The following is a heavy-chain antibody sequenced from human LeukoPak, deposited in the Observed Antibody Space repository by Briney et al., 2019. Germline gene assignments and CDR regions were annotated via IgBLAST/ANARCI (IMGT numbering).Heavy chain of an antibody. D-gene: IGHD5-18*01. V-gene: IGHV3-15*01. CDR1: GFIFKNAR. CDR3: TTSRGYITGAFFGY. J-gene: IGHJ4*02. Sequence: KPGGSLRLSCAASGFIFKNARMSWVRQAPGKGPEWVGLIKSKTDGGTTDYAAPVKDRLSISRDDSRTTLYLQMDSLKPEDTAVYYCTTSRGYITGAFFGYWGQGTLVTVSS. CDR2: IKSKTDGGTT.